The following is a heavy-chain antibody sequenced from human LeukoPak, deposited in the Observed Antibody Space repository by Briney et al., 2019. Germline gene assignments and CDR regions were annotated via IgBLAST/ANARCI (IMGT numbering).Heavy chain of an antibody. CDR1: GFTFSSYS. D-gene: IGHD2-2*01. CDR2: ISSSSSYI. V-gene: IGHV3-21*01. CDR3: ALYCSSTSCSPFDY. Sequence: PGGSLRLSCAACGFTFSSYSMNWVRQAPAKGLEWVSSISSSSSYIYYADSVKRRFTISRDNAKNSLYLQMNSLRAEDTAVYYCALYCSSTSCSPFDYWGQGTLVTVSS. J-gene: IGHJ4*02.